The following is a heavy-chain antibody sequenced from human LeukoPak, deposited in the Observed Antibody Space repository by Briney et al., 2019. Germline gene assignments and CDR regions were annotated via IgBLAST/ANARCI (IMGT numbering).Heavy chain of an antibody. D-gene: IGHD6-19*01. V-gene: IGHV3-48*02. CDR3: AKAGSVVAGSRELYY. J-gene: IGHJ4*02. CDR2: ISNGGTTK. CDR1: VFTSTTYV. Sequence: GGSLRLSCALSVFTSTTYVMTRVGQAPGKGLEWVSFISNGGTTKYYTDSVKGRFTISRDNAKNSLYLQMNSLRDEDTAVYYCAKAGSVVAGSRELYYSGQGTLVTVSS.